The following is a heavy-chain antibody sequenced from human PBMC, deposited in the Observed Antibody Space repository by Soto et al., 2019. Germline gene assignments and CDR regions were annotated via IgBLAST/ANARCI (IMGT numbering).Heavy chain of an antibody. CDR3: AREIAVAGKTSDVFDI. V-gene: IGHV4-59*01. CDR1: GGSISSYY. D-gene: IGHD6-19*01. J-gene: IGHJ3*02. CDR2: IYYSGST. Sequence: SETLSLTCTVSGGSISSYYWSWIRQPPGKGLEWIGYIYYSGSTNYNPSLKSRVTISVDTSKNQFSLKLSSVTAADTAVYYCAREIAVAGKTSDVFDIWGQGTMVTVSS.